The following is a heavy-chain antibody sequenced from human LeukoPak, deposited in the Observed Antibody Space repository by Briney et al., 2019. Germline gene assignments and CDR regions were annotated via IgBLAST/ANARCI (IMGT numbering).Heavy chain of an antibody. D-gene: IGHD2/OR15-2a*01. Sequence: PSETLTLTCAVDGGSFSGYYWSWIRQPPGKGLEWIGYISYSGFTNYNPSLKSRVTISLDTSKNQFSLKLTSVTAADTAVYYCAGHHPRNTVDFWGQGTLVTVSS. J-gene: IGHJ4*02. CDR2: ISYSGFT. CDR3: AGHHPRNTVDF. CDR1: GGSFSGYY. V-gene: IGHV4-59*08.